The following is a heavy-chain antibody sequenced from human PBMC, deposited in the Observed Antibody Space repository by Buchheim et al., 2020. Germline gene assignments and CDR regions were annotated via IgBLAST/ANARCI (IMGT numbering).Heavy chain of an antibody. V-gene: IGHV3-23*01. CDR3: AKGTYGTSPGFGS. D-gene: IGHD3-16*01. J-gene: IGHJ4*02. CDR1: GFAFGSFA. Sequence: EVQLLESGGGLVQPGGSLRLSCAASGFAFGSFAMTWVRQAPGKGLEGVSSIRGSDDKIYHADFVKGRVTMSIKNSHNQVCLQMNSLRAEDTAVYYCAKGTYGTSPGFGSWGQGTL. CDR2: IRGSDDKI.